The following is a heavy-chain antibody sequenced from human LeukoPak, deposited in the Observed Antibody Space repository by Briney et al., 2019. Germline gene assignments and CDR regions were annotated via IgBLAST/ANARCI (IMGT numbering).Heavy chain of an antibody. Sequence: ASVKVSCKASGYTFTSYYMHWVRQAPGQGLEWMGWINPNSGGTNYAQKFQGRVTMTRDTSISTAYMELSRLRSDDTAVYYCARDWGYCSSTSCYEMYYFDYWGQGTLVTVSS. D-gene: IGHD2-2*01. V-gene: IGHV1-2*02. CDR3: ARDWGYCSSTSCYEMYYFDY. CDR1: GYTFTSYY. J-gene: IGHJ4*02. CDR2: INPNSGGT.